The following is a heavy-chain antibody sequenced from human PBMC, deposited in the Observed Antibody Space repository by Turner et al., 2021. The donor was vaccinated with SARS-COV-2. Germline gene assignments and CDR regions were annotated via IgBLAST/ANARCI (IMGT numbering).Heavy chain of an antibody. D-gene: IGHD3-3*01. CDR3: AWILVREWRIYYGMDV. CDR2: IDWDDDK. J-gene: IGHJ6*02. V-gene: IGHV2-70*01. Sequence: TLTLTCTFSGFSLSTYGMCLTWIRQPPGKALEWLAHIDWDDDKYYSTTLKTRLTSSKDTSKNQVVLTMTNMDPVDTATYYCAWILVREWRIYYGMDVWGQGTTVTVSS. CDR1: GFSLSTYGMC.